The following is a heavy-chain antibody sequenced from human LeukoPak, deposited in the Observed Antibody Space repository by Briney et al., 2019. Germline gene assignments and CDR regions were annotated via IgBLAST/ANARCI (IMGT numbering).Heavy chain of an antibody. CDR1: GYAFTAFY. CDR3: ARGLLDGYTHPAAFDI. J-gene: IGHJ3*02. CDR2: INPDTGGT. Sequence: ASVKVSCKASGYAFTAFYIHWVRQAPGQGLEWMGWINPDTGGTNYAQKFQGRVTMTRDTSIRTAYMELSSLKSDDTAVYYCARGLLDGYTHPAAFDIWGQGTMVTVSS. D-gene: IGHD5-24*01. V-gene: IGHV1-2*02.